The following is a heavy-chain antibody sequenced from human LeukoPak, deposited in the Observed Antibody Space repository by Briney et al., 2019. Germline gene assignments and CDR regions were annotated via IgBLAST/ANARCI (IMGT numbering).Heavy chain of an antibody. CDR3: ARGVYPDY. D-gene: IGHD5/OR15-5a*01. J-gene: IGHJ4*02. CDR2: MKPNSGKT. CDR1: GYTFTNYD. V-gene: IGHV1-8*01. Sequence: ASARVSCKASGYTFTNYDIGWVRQATGQGLGWMGWMKPNSGKTGYAQKFQGRITITRDTSISTSYMELTGLTSEDTAVYYCARGVYPDYWGQGTLVTVSS.